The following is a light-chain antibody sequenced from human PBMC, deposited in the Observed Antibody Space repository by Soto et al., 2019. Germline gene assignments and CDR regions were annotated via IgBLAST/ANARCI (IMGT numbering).Light chain of an antibody. CDR1: SSNIGSNN. V-gene: IGLV1-44*01. J-gene: IGLJ2*01. CDR2: GNN. CDR3: AGWDDSLRDVV. Sequence: QLVLTQPPSASGTPGQRVTISCSGSSSNIGSNNVNWYQQSPGTAPKVLIYGNNQRPSGAPARFSGYKSGTSASLAISGLQSEDEALYYCAGWDDSLRDVVFGGGTKVTVL.